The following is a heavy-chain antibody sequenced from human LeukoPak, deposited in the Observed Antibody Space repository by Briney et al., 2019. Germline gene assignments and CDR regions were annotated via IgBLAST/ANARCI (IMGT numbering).Heavy chain of an antibody. CDR2: ISAYNGNT. V-gene: IGHV1-18*04. D-gene: IGHD2-2*01. CDR1: GSPFTEHS. CDR3: ARDVPSSTSFYYYYGMDV. J-gene: IGHJ6*02. Sequence: GASVKVSCKASGSPFTEHSIHWLRQAPGQGLEWMGWISAYNGNTNYAQKLQGRVTMTTDTSTSTAYMELRSLRSDDTAVYYCARDVPSSTSFYYYYGMDVWGQGTTVTVSS.